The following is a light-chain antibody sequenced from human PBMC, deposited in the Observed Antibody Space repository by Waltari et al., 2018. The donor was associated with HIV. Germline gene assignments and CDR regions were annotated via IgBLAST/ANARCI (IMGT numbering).Light chain of an antibody. Sequence: QSVLTQPPSVSAAPGQRVTLSYSGRHSQIGSTFVSWYQHLPVTAPKLLIYENNRRPPRIPDRFSASKTGTSATLGITGLQTGDEAIYYCATWDNSLRAMFGGGTKLTVL. CDR2: ENN. J-gene: IGLJ3*02. CDR1: HSQIGSTF. CDR3: ATWDNSLRAM. V-gene: IGLV1-51*01.